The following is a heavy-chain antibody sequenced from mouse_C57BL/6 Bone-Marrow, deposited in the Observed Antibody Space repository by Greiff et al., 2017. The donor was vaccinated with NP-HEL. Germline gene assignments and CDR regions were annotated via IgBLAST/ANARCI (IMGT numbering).Heavy chain of an antibody. CDR1: GYAFTNYL. CDR3: ARGGYGSSYDAMDY. J-gene: IGHJ4*01. CDR2: INPGSGGT. V-gene: IGHV1-54*01. D-gene: IGHD1-1*01. Sequence: QVQLQQSGAELVRPGTSVKVSCKASGYAFTNYLIEWVKQRPGQGLEWIGVINPGSGGTNYNEKFKGKATLTADISSSTAYMQLSSLTSEDSAVYFCARGGYGSSYDAMDYWGQGTSVTVSS.